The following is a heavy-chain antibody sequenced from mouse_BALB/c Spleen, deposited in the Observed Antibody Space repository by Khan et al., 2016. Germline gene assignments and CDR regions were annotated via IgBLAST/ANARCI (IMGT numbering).Heavy chain of an antibody. J-gene: IGHJ4*01. CDR1: GFSLTSYG. V-gene: IGHV2-6-1*01. CDR2: IWSDGST. Sequence: QVQLKESGPGLVAPSQSLSITCTISGFSLTSYGVHWVRQPPGKGLEWLVVIWSDGSTTYNSALKSRLNISKDNSKSQVFLKMNSLQTDDTAMYYCARHGTGTYAMDYWGQGTSVTVSS. CDR3: ARHGTGTYAMDY. D-gene: IGHD4-1*01.